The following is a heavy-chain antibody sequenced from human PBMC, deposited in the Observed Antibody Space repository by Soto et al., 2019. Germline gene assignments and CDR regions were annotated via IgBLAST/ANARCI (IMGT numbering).Heavy chain of an antibody. Sequence: LRLSCAASGFTFSSYWMHWFRQAPGKGLVWVSRINSDGSSTTYADSVKGRFIISRDNAKNILYLQMNSLTAEDTAVYYCARPRYDGSGTPFDHWGQGSLVTVSS. CDR3: ARPRYDGSGTPFDH. V-gene: IGHV3-74*01. J-gene: IGHJ4*02. D-gene: IGHD3-22*01. CDR1: GFTFSSYW. CDR2: INSDGSST.